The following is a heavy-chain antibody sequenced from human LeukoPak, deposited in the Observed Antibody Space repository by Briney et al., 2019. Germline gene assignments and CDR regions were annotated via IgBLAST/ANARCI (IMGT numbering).Heavy chain of an antibody. CDR3: AKMKGWRLYDYCMDV. CDR1: GFAFSSFA. Sequence: GGSLRLSCVASGFAFSSFAMSWVRQAPGKGLEWVSGLTGSGSTYHADSVKGRFTISRDNSKDTLSLQMNSLRAEDTAVYYCAKMKGWRLYDYCMDVWGKGTTVTVSS. CDR2: LTGSGST. V-gene: IGHV3-23*01. D-gene: IGHD2-15*01. J-gene: IGHJ6*03.